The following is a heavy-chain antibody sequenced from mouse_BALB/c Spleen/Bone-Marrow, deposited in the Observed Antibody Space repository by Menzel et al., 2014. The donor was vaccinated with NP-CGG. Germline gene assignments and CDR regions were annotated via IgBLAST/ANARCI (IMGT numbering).Heavy chain of an antibody. Sequence: SGAELVEPGASVKLSCTASGFNIKDTYMHWVKQRPEQGLEWIGRIDPANGNTKYDPKLQGKATITADTSSNTAYLQLSSLTSEDTAVYYCARREYYAMDYWGQGTSVTVSS. CDR1: GFNIKDTY. CDR3: ARREYYAMDY. J-gene: IGHJ4*01. V-gene: IGHV14-3*02. CDR2: IDPANGNT.